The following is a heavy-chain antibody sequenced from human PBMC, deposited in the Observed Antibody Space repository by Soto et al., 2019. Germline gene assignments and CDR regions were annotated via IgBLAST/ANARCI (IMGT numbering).Heavy chain of an antibody. CDR1: GYTFTSYY. Sequence: ASVKVSCKASGYTFTSYYMHWVRQAPGQGLEWMGIINPSGGSTSYAQKFQGRVTMTRDTSTSTVYMELSSLRSEDTAVYYCARYRRVGATGYYYYGMDVWGQGTTVTVSS. V-gene: IGHV1-46*01. D-gene: IGHD1-26*01. CDR3: ARYRRVGATGYYYYGMDV. J-gene: IGHJ6*02. CDR2: INPSGGST.